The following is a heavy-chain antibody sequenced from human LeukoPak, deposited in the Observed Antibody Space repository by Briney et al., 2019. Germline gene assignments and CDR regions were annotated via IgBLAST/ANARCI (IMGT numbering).Heavy chain of an antibody. J-gene: IGHJ5*02. Sequence: GGSLRLSCAASGFTFSSYAMSWVRQAPGKGLEWVSAISGSGGSTYYADSVKGRFTISRDNSKNTLYLQMNSPRAEDTAVYYCAKDGGDGDYLEAWFDPWGQGTLVTVSS. CDR1: GFTFSSYA. CDR3: AKDGGDGDYLEAWFDP. V-gene: IGHV3-23*01. D-gene: IGHD2-21*02. CDR2: ISGSGGST.